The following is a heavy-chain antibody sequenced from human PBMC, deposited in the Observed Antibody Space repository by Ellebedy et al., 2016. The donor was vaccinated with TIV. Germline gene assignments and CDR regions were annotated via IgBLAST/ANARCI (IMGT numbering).Heavy chain of an antibody. J-gene: IGHJ6*02. CDR1: GGSISSGGYY. CDR3: ARDEVTYYYGSGGLMGGMDV. D-gene: IGHD3-10*01. Sequence: SETLSLTXTVSGGSISSGGYYWSWIRQPPGKGLEWIGYIYYSGSTYYNPSLKSRVTISVDTSKNQFSLKLSSVTAADTAVYYCARDEVTYYYGSGGLMGGMDVWGQGTTVTVSS. V-gene: IGHV4-30-4*08. CDR2: IYYSGST.